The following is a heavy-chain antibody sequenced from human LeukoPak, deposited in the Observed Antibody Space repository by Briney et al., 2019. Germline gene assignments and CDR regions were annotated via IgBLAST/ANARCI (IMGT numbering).Heavy chain of an antibody. J-gene: IGHJ6*04. CDR3: ARGGLGYCSSTSCYGMDV. CDR1: GFTFSSYG. D-gene: IGHD2-2*01. V-gene: IGHV3-33*01. Sequence: GGSLRLSCAASGFTFSSYGMHWVRQAPGKGLEWVAVIWYDGSNKYYADSVKGRFTISRDNSKNTLYLQMNSLRAEDTAVYYCARGGLGYCSSTSCYGMDVWGKGTTVTVSS. CDR2: IWYDGSNK.